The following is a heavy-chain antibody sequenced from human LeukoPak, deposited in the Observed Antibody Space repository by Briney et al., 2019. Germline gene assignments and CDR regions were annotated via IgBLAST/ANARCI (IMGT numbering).Heavy chain of an antibody. V-gene: IGHV4-4*07. J-gene: IGHJ4*02. CDR2: IYTSGST. D-gene: IGHD3-3*01. CDR3: ASHDFWSGYYTV. Sequence: PSETLSLTCTVSGGSISSYYGSWTRQPAGKGLEWIGRIYTSGSTNYNPSLKSRVTMSVETSKNQFSLKLSSVTAADTAVYYCASHDFWSGYYTVWGQGTLVTVSS. CDR1: GGSISSYY.